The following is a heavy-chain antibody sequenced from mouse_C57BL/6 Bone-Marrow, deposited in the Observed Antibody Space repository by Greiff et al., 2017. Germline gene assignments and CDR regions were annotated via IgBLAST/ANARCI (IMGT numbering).Heavy chain of an antibody. Sequence: QVQLQQSGAELVKPWASVKMSCKASGYTFTSSWITWVKQRPGQGLEWIGDIYPGSGSTNYNEKFKSNATLTADTSSSTAYMQLSSLTSEDSAVYCCGRRDNYDGSTYPYWGQGTTLTVS. J-gene: IGHJ2*01. CDR1: GYTFTSSW. CDR2: IYPGSGST. CDR3: GRRDNYDGSTYPY. D-gene: IGHD1-1*01. V-gene: IGHV1-55*01.